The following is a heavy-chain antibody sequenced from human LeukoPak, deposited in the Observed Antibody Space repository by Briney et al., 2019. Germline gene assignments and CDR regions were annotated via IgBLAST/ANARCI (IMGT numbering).Heavy chain of an antibody. CDR3: AIVFADNWFHP. D-gene: IGHD2-21*01. CDR1: GYTFTSYY. V-gene: IGHV1-46*01. CDR2: INPSGGST. J-gene: IGHJ5*02. Sequence: ASVKVSCKASGYTFTSYYMHWVRQAPGQGLEWMGIINPSGGSTSYAQKFQGRVTMTRDTSTSTVYMELSSLRSEDTAVYYCAIVFADNWFHPWGQGTLVTVSS.